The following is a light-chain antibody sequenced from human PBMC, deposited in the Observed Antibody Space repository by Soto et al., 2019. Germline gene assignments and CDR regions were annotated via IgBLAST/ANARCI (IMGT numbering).Light chain of an antibody. J-gene: IGKJ2*01. CDR1: QSVNSN. V-gene: IGKV3-15*01. CDR3: QQYNNWPPTYT. CDR2: DAS. Sequence: EIVMTQSPATLSVSPGERATLSCRASQSVNSNLAWYQQKPGQAPMLLIYDASTRATGIPARFSGSGSGTEFTLTLSSLKSEDVAVYYCQQYNNWPPTYTFGQGTKLEIK.